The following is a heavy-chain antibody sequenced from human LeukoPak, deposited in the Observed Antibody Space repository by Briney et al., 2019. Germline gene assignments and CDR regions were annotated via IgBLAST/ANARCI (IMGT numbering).Heavy chain of an antibody. J-gene: IGHJ4*02. Sequence: GGSLRLSCVASGFTFSNAWLSWVRQAPGKGLECIGHIKSKTDGGTTDCAAPVKGRFTISRDDSKDTLYLQMSSLKTEDTAVYYCTKASGYGPLYHFDYWGQGTLVTVSS. V-gene: IGHV3-15*01. D-gene: IGHD5-12*01. CDR3: TKASGYGPLYHFDY. CDR1: GFTFSNAW. CDR2: IKSKTDGGTT.